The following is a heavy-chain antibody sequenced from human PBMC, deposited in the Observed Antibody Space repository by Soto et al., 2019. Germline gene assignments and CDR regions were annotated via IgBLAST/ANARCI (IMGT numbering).Heavy chain of an antibody. Sequence: EVPLVESGGGFVQPGGSLRLSCAASGFTFSTYNMNWVRQAPGKGLEWVSYISGRSRAIYYADSVKGRFTISRDNAKNSLYLQMNSLRDEDTAIYYCTRDGERGYDMDVWGQGTTVTVSS. D-gene: IGHD1-1*01. CDR3: TRDGERGYDMDV. J-gene: IGHJ6*02. CDR1: GFTFSTYN. V-gene: IGHV3-48*02. CDR2: ISGRSRAI.